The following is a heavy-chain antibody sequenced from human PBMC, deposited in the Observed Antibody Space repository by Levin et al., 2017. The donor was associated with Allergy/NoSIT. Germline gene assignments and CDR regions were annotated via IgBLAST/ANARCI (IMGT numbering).Heavy chain of an antibody. CDR2: ISSSSGTI. CDR3: ARGGAARPDY. Sequence: GGSLRLSCAASGFTFSNYGMNWVRQAPGKGLEWVSYISSSSGTITYADSVKGRFTISRDNAKNSLYLQLNSLRTEDTAVYYCARGGAARPDYWGQGTLVTVSS. CDR1: GFTFSNYG. D-gene: IGHD6-6*01. V-gene: IGHV3-48*01. J-gene: IGHJ4*02.